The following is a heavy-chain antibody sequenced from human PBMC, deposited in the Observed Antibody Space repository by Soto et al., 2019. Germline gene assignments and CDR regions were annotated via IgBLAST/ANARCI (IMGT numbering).Heavy chain of an antibody. V-gene: IGHV4-30-4*01. CDR2: IYYSGST. D-gene: IGHD5-12*01. CDR3: ARTSILDIVATISSSGFDY. Sequence: KAXETLSLTCTVAGGSISSGDYYWSWIRQPPGKGLEWVGYIYYSGSTYYNPSLKSRVTISVDTSKNQFSLKLSSVTAADTAVYYCARTSILDIVATISSSGFDYWGQGTLVTVSS. J-gene: IGHJ4*02. CDR1: GGSISSGDYY.